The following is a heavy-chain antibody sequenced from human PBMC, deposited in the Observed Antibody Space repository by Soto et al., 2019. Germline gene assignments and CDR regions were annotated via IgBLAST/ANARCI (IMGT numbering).Heavy chain of an antibody. V-gene: IGHV1-18*01. CDR1: GYTFTSYG. CDR2: ISAYNGNT. Sequence: ASVNVSCKASGYTFTSYGISWVRQAPGQGLGWMGWISAYNGNTNYAQKLQGRVTMTTDTSTSTAYMELRSLRSDDTAVYYCARGGTGTKGWYYYYGIDVWGQGTTVTVSS. CDR3: ARGGTGTKGWYYYYGIDV. D-gene: IGHD1-1*01. J-gene: IGHJ6*02.